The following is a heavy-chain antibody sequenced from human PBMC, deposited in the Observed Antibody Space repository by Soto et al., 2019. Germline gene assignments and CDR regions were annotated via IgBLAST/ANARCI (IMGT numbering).Heavy chain of an antibody. CDR2: VYSTGST. V-gene: IGHV4-4*07. CDR1: GGAITAYY. D-gene: IGHD3-22*01. J-gene: IGHJ5*02. Sequence: SSETLSFTCTVSGGAITAYYWSWIRQPVGEGLQWIGRVYSTGSTNYNPSLRSRVTMSVDTSQNQFFLRLSSVTAADTAVYYCARDEYYDSNNWFDHWGQGILVTVSS. CDR3: ARDEYYDSNNWFDH.